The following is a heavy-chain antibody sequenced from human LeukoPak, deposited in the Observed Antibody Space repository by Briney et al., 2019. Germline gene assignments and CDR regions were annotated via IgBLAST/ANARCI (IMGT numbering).Heavy chain of an antibody. V-gene: IGHV5-51*01. Sequence: GESLKISCKGSGYSFISYWIGWVRQMPGKGLEWMGIIYPGDSDTRYSPFFQGQVTISADKSISTAYLQWSSLKAPDTAVYYCARQRIIGSNSDFDYWGQGTLVTVSS. CDR1: GYSFISYW. CDR2: IYPGDSDT. CDR3: ARQRIIGSNSDFDY. D-gene: IGHD4-23*01. J-gene: IGHJ4*02.